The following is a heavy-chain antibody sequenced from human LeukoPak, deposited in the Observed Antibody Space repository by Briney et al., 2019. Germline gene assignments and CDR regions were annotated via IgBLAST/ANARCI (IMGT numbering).Heavy chain of an antibody. D-gene: IGHD6-19*01. CDR3: AKGKYSSGGVPDY. J-gene: IGHJ4*02. CDR2: ISGGGEST. Sequence: GGSLRLSCVASEFTFSNHAMNWARQAPGKGLEWVSSISGGGESTYYADSVKGRFTVSRDNSKNTLYLQINSLRGEDTAVYYCAKGKYSSGGVPDYWGQGTLVTVSS. CDR1: EFTFSNHA. V-gene: IGHV3-23*01.